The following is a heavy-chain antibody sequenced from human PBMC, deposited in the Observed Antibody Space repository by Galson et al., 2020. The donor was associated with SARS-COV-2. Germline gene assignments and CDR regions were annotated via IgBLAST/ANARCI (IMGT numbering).Heavy chain of an antibody. J-gene: IGHJ2*01. CDR2: ISYDGSNK. Sequence: GESLKISCAASGFTFSSYAMHWVRQAPGKGLEWVAVISYDGSNKYYADSVKGRFTISRDNSKNTLYLQMNSLRAEDTAVYYCARDSEKLTPITMPGGWYFDRWGRGTLVTVSS. CDR3: ARDSEKLTPITMPGGWYFDR. D-gene: IGHD3-10*01. V-gene: IGHV3-30-3*01. CDR1: GFTFSSYA.